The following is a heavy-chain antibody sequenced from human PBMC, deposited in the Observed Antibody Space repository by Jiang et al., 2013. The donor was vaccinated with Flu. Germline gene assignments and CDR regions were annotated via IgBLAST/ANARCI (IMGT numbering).Heavy chain of an antibody. J-gene: IGHJ3*02. V-gene: IGHV4-39*01. CDR3: ARHGPIITFIRGFAFDI. CDR1: GGSISDSLHY. Sequence: GSGLVKPSETLSLTCSVSGGSISDSLHYWGWIRQPPGKGLEWIGTFYYSGSTHYNPSLKSRVTISVDTSKNQFSLNLSSVTAADTAVYYCARHGPIITFIRGFAFDIWGQGTMVTVSS. CDR2: FYYSGST. D-gene: IGHD3-10*01.